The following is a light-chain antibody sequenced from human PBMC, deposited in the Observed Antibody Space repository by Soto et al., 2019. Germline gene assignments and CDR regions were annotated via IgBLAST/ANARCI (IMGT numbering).Light chain of an antibody. CDR2: KDT. CDR1: SSDDGGYKY. CDR3: SSYTSSSSYV. Sequence: QSALTQPAPVSGPPGQSITISCTGTSSDDGGYKYVSWNQQHQDKKPKLIIYKDTNRTSGISNRNTGSKSDKTASLNISVLLVEDEADYYCSSYTSSSSYVFGTGTKVTVL. J-gene: IGLJ1*01. V-gene: IGLV2-14*01.